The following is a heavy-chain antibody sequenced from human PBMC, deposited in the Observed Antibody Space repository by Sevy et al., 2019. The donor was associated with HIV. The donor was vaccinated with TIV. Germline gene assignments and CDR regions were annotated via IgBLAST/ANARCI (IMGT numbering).Heavy chain of an antibody. D-gene: IGHD3-16*01. V-gene: IGHV3-7*01. CDR3: AHETFGRFET. J-gene: IGHJ4*02. CDR2: IKGDGSDK. Sequence: GGSLRLSCAASGFTFSANWMNWVRQAPGKGLEGVANIKGDGSDKHYVDSVEGRFTISRANAKNLLYLQMNSLRVEDTAVYYCAHETFGRFETWGQGTLVTVSS. CDR1: GFTFSANW.